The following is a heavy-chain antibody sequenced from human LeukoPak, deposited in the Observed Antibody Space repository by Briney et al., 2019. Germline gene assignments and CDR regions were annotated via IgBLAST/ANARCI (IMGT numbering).Heavy chain of an antibody. V-gene: IGHV3-30*03. CDR1: GFTFSDYY. CDR2: VSYDGINK. Sequence: GGSLRLFCAASGFTFSDYYMSWVRQAPGKGLEWVAVVSYDGINKYYADSVKGRFTISRDNSKNTLFLQMNSLRAEDTAVYSCAGSPRSGWYWFDYWGQGTLVTVSS. CDR3: AGSPRSGWYWFDY. J-gene: IGHJ4*02. D-gene: IGHD6-19*01.